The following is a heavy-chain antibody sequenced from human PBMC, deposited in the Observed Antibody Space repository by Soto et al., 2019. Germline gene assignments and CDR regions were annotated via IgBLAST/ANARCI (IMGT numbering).Heavy chain of an antibody. CDR3: ARRTSIWPFDY. CDR1: GGSIISTSYY. CDR2: IYYSGST. J-gene: IGHJ4*02. Sequence: QVQLQESGPGLVKPSETLSLTCSVSGGSIISTSYYWGWIRQPPGKGLEWSGSIYYSGSTYYNQSLKSRITISVDTSKNQFSLKLSSVTAADTAVYYCARRTSIWPFDYWGQGTLVTVSS. D-gene: IGHD6-13*01. V-gene: IGHV4-39*01.